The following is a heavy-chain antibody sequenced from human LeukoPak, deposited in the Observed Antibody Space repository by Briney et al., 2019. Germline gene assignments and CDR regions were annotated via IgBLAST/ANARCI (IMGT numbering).Heavy chain of an antibody. V-gene: IGHV4-39*01. CDR3: ARLPAGSGSLSYFYY. CDR1: GGSISSSSCY. CDR2: IYYSGST. J-gene: IGHJ4*02. D-gene: IGHD3-10*01. Sequence: SETLSLTCTVSGGSISSSSCYWGWVRQPPGKGLEWVGCIYYSGSTYYNPSLKSRVTISVDTSKSQFSLRLSSVTAAVTAVYYCARLPAGSGSLSYFYYWGLGTLGTVSS.